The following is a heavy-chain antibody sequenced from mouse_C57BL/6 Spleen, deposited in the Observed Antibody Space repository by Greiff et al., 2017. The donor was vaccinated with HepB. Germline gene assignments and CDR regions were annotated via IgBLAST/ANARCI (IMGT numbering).Heavy chain of an antibody. V-gene: IGHV5-6*02. D-gene: IGHD1-1*01. J-gene: IGHJ2*01. Sequence: EVMLVESGGDLVKPGGSLKLSCAASGFTFSSYGMSWVRQTPDKRLEWVATISSGGSYTYYPDSVKGRFTISRDNAKNTLYLQMSSLKSEDTAMYYCARRDLYGSSYFYYFDYWGQGTTLTVSS. CDR3: ARRDLYGSSYFYYFDY. CDR2: ISSGGSYT. CDR1: GFTFSSYG.